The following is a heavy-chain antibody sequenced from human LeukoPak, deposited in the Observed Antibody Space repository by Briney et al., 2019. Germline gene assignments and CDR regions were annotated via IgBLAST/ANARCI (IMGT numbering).Heavy chain of an antibody. V-gene: IGHV4-59*01. CDR3: ARLWERWLLFDY. CDR1: GGSISSYY. CDR2: IYYSGST. D-gene: IGHD5-24*01. J-gene: IGHJ4*02. Sequence: SETLSLTCTVSGGSISSYYWSWIRQPPGKGLEWIGYIYYSGSTNYNPSLKSRVTISVDTSKNQFSLKLSSVTAADTAVYYCARLWERWLLFDYWGQGTLVTVSS.